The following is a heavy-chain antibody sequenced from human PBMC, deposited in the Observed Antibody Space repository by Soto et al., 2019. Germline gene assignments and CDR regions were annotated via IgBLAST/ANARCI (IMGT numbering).Heavy chain of an antibody. D-gene: IGHD1-26*01. V-gene: IGHV4-30-2*01. Sequence: SETLSLTCAVSGGSISSGGYSWSWIRQPPGKGLEWIGYIYHSGSTYYNPSLKSRVTISVDRSKNQFSLKLSSVTAADTAVYYCARGGELPFDYWGQGTLVTVSS. CDR3: ARGGELPFDY. J-gene: IGHJ4*02. CDR2: IYHSGST. CDR1: GGSISSGGYS.